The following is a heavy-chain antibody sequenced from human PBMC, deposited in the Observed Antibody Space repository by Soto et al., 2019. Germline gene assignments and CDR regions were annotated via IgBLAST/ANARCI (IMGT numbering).Heavy chain of an antibody. J-gene: IGHJ4*02. Sequence: EVQLVESGGGLVKPGGSLRLSCAASGFTFSSYTMNWVRQAPGKGLEWVSSITPSSNYIYYADSVKGRFTISRDNAKNSLYPQKNSLRAEDTAVYYCHCSSFVWGQGALVTVSS. CDR2: ITPSSNYI. CDR1: GFTFSSYT. CDR3: HCSSFV. V-gene: IGHV3-21*06. D-gene: IGHD6-6*01.